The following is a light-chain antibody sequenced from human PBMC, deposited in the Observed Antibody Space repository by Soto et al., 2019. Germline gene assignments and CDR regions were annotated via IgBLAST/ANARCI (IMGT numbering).Light chain of an antibody. V-gene: IGKV3-20*01. CDR3: QQYGSSPMYT. Sequence: EVVLTQSPGTMSLSPGDRATLSGRASQSVSSSYFAWYQQKPGQAPSLLIYGASGRATGIPDRFSGSGSGTDFTLTISRLEPEDFAVYYCQQYGSSPMYTFGQGTKLEIK. J-gene: IGKJ2*01. CDR1: QSVSSSY. CDR2: GAS.